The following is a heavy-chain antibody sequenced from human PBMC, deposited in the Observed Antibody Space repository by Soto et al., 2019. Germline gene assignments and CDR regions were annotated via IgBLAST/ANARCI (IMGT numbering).Heavy chain of an antibody. CDR1: GYTFTSYG. CDR3: AGDITMVRGVIFYYHGMDV. J-gene: IGHJ6*02. CDR2: ISAYNGNT. Sequence: ASVKVSCKASGYTFTSYGISWVRQAPGQGLEWMGWISAYNGNTNYAQRLQGRVTMTTDTSTSTAYMELRSLRSDDTAVYYCAGDITMVRGVIFYYHGMDVWGQGTTVTVSS. D-gene: IGHD3-10*01. V-gene: IGHV1-18*04.